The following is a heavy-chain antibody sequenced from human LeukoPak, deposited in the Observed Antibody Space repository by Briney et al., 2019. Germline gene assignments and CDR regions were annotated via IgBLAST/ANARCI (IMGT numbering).Heavy chain of an antibody. Sequence: PLASVKVSCKASGGTFSSYAISWVRQAPGQGLEWMGGIIPIFGTANYAQKFQGRVTITADESTSTAYMELSSLRSEDTAVYYCARERRQGVNWFDPWGQGTLVTVSS. J-gene: IGHJ5*02. D-gene: IGHD3-10*01. CDR2: IIPIFGTA. CDR1: GGTFSSYA. V-gene: IGHV1-69*13. CDR3: ARERRQGVNWFDP.